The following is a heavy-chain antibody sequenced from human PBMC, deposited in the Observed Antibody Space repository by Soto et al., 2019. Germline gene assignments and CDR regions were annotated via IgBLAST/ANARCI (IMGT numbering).Heavy chain of an antibody. CDR2: ISSSSSTI. CDR3: ASGYCSSTSCYPSWFDP. J-gene: IGHJ5*02. V-gene: IGHV3-48*02. D-gene: IGHD2-2*01. CDR1: GFTFSSYS. Sequence: GESLKISCAASGFTFSSYSMNWVRQAPGKGLEWVSYISSSSSTIYYADSVKGRFTISRDNAKNSLYLQMNSLRDEDTAVYYCASGYCSSTSCYPSWFDPWGQGTQVTVSS.